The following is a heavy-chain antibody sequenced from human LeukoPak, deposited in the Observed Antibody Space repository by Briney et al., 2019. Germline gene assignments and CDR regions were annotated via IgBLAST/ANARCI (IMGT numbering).Heavy chain of an antibody. CDR1: GFTFSSYG. CDR2: IWYYGSNK. J-gene: IGHJ4*02. D-gene: IGHD3-22*01. V-gene: IGHV3-33*06. CDR3: AKAKSHYYDSSGYYDY. Sequence: PGGSLRLSCAASGFTFSSYGMHWVRQAPGKGLEWVAVIWYYGSNKYYADSVKGRFTISRDNSKNTLYLKMNSLRAEDTAVYYCAKAKSHYYDSSGYYDYWGQGTLVTVSS.